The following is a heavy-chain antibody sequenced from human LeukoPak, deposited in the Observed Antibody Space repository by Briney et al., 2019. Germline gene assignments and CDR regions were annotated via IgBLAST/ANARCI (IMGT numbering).Heavy chain of an antibody. CDR2: INHSVST. CDR1: GGSFSGYY. J-gene: IGHJ4*02. CDR3: ARRRGATTDFDY. V-gene: IGHV4-34*01. Sequence: PSETLSLTCAVYGGSFSGYYWSWIRQPPGKGLEWIGEINHSVSTNYNPSLKSRVTISVDTSKNQFSLKLSSVTAADTAVYYCARRRGATTDFDYWGQGTLVTVSS. D-gene: IGHD1-26*01.